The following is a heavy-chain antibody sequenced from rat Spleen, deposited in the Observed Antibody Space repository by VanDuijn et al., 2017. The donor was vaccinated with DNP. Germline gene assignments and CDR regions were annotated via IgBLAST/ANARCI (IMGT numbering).Heavy chain of an antibody. CDR2: INKDSTII. CDR3: TRGQDYGSYHFDN. V-gene: IGHV4-2*01. Sequence: EVKLVESGGGLVQPGRSLKLSCAASGFNFQGYWMGWVRQAPGRGLEWIGEINKDSTIINYNPSLKDRFIISRDNAQYALNLQMSRLGSEDTAIYYCTRGQDYGSYHFDNWGQGVMVTVSS. D-gene: IGHD1-3*01. J-gene: IGHJ2*01. CDR1: GFNFQGYW.